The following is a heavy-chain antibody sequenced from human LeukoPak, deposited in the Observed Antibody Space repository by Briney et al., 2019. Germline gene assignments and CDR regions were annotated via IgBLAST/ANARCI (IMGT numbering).Heavy chain of an antibody. V-gene: IGHV4-34*01. J-gene: IGHJ5*02. Sequence: SETLSLTCAVYGGSFSGFYWSWIRQPPGKGLEWIGEINHSGSTNYNPSLKSRVTISVDTSKNQFSLKLSSVTAADTAVYYCARGENWFDPWGQGTLVTVSS. CDR3: ARGENWFDP. CDR1: GGSFSGFY. CDR2: INHSGST.